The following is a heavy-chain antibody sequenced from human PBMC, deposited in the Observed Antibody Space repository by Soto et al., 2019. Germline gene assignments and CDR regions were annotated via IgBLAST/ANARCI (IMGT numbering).Heavy chain of an antibody. CDR3: ARESEDLTSNFDY. V-gene: IGHV3-30-3*01. CDR1: GFTFSHSA. CDR2: ISYDGDIR. Sequence: TGGSLRLSCAASGFTFSHSAFHWVRQAPGKGLEWVAAISYDGDIRYNVDSVKGRFTISRDNAKNSLYLEMNSLRAEDTAVYYCARESEDLTSNFDYWGQGTLVTVSS. J-gene: IGHJ4*02.